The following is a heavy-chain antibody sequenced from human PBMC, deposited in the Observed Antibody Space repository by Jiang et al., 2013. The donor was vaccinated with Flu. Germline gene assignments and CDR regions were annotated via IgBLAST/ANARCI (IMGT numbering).Heavy chain of an antibody. CDR3: ARGGADRASSHAFDI. CDR2: INAGNGNT. D-gene: IGHD2-15*01. Sequence: EWMGWINAGNGNTRYSQKVQGRVTMTTDTSTSTAYMELRSLRSDDTAVYFCARGGADRASSHAFDIWGHGTMVTVSS. V-gene: IGHV1-18*01. J-gene: IGHJ3*02.